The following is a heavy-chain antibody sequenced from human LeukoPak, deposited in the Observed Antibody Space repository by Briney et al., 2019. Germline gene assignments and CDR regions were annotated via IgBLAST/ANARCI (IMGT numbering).Heavy chain of an antibody. V-gene: IGHV4-31*03. J-gene: IGHJ4*02. CDR2: IYYSGST. CDR1: GGSISSGGYY. Sequence: SQTLSLTCTVSGGSISSGGYYWSWIRQHPGKGLEWIGYIYYSGSTYYNPSLKSRVTISVDTSKNQFSLKLSSVTAADTAVYYCARWYSSGWHYLDYWGQGTLVTVSS. D-gene: IGHD6-19*01. CDR3: ARWYSSGWHYLDY.